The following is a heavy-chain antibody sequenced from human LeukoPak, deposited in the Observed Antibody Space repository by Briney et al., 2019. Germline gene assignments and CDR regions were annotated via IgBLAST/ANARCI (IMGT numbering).Heavy chain of an antibody. J-gene: IGHJ6*03. V-gene: IGHV4-39*01. CDR3: ARIAAAGRTYYYMDV. Sequence: ASETLSLTCTVSGGSISSSSYYWGWIRQPPGKGLEWIGSIYYSGSTYYNPSLKSRVTISVDTSKNQFSLKLSSVTAADTAVYYCARIAAAGRTYYYMDVWGKGTTVTVSS. D-gene: IGHD6-13*01. CDR2: IYYSGST. CDR1: GGSISSSSYY.